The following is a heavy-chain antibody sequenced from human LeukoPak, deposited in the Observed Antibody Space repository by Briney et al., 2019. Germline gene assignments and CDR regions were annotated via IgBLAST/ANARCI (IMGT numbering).Heavy chain of an antibody. CDR3: ARIRDGYNDAYDI. CDR1: GGTFSSYA. D-gene: IGHD5-24*01. V-gene: IGHV1-69*06. J-gene: IGHJ3*02. CDR2: IIPIFGTA. Sequence: EASVKVSCKASGGTFSSYAISWVRQAPGQGLEWMGGIIPIFGTANYAQKFQGRVTITADKSTSTAYMELSSLRSEDTAIYYCARIRDGYNDAYDIWGQGTVVTVPS.